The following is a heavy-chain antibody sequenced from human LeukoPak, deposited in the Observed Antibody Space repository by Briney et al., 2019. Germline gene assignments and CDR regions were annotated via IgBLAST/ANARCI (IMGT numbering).Heavy chain of an antibody. D-gene: IGHD2-15*01. J-gene: IGHJ4*02. CDR3: AKQPLGYCSGGSCYSDY. CDR1: GFTFTSYA. CDR2: ITGSGDTT. Sequence: GGSLRLSCAASGFTFTSYAMSWVRQAPGKGLEWVSAITGSGDTTYYADSVKGRFTISRDNSKNTLYLQMNSLRAEDTAVYYCAKQPLGYCSGGSCYSDYWGQGTLVTVSS. V-gene: IGHV3-23*01.